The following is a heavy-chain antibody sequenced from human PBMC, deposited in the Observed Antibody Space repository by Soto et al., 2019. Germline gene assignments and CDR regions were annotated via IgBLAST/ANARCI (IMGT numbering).Heavy chain of an antibody. J-gene: IGHJ4*02. CDR2: IDHSGST. D-gene: IGHD6-13*01. V-gene: IGHV4-30-2*01. CDR1: GGSISSGGYS. CDR3: ARGLNTAAALDY. Sequence: QLQLQESGSGLVKPSQTLSLTCGVSGGSISSGGYSWSWIRQPPGKGLEWIGYIDHSGSTYYNPSPKSRITISVDRSKNNFSLKLSSVTAADTAVYYCARGLNTAAALDYWGQGTLVTVSS.